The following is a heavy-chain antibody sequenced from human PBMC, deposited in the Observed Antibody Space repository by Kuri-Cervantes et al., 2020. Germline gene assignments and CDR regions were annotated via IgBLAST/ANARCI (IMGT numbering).Heavy chain of an antibody. J-gene: IGHJ4*02. V-gene: IGHV1-2*02. CDR2: MNPNSGNT. Sequence: ASVKVPSKASAYSFTSDHMHWVRQAPGQGLEWMGWMNPNSGNTGYAQKFQGRVTMTRDTSISTAYMELSRLRSGDTAVYYCERDFGRSMITFGDLDYWGQGTLVTVSS. CDR3: ERDFGRSMITFGDLDY. CDR1: AYSFTSDH. D-gene: IGHD3-16*01.